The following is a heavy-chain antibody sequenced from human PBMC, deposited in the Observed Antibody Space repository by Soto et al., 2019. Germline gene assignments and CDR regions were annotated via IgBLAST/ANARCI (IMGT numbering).Heavy chain of an antibody. V-gene: IGHV1-69*12. D-gene: IGHD6-6*01. CDR3: ARAPLVVDSPPDAFDI. J-gene: IGHJ3*02. CDR1: GGTFSSYA. CDR2: IIPIFGTA. Sequence: QVQLVQSGAEVKKPGSSVKVSCKASGGTFSSYAISWVRQAPGQGLEWMGGIIPIFGTANYAQKFQGRVTITADESTSTAYMELSSLSSEDTAVYYCARAPLVVDSPPDAFDIWGQGTMVTVSS.